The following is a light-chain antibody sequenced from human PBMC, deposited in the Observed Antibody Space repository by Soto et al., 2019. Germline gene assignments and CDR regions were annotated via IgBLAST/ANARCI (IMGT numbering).Light chain of an antibody. CDR3: SSYAGSNNWV. J-gene: IGLJ3*02. CDR1: TSDVGSYNL. CDR2: EVN. V-gene: IGLV2-8*01. Sequence: QSALTQPASVSGSPGQSITISCTGTTSDVGSYNLVSWYQQHPGKAPKLMIYEVNKRPSGVPDRFSGSKSGNTASLTVSGLQAEDEADYYCSSYAGSNNWVFGGGTKLTVL.